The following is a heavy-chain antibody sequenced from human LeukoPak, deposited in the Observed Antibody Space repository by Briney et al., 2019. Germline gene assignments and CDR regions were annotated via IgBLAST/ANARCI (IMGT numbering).Heavy chain of an antibody. CDR2: INHSGRT. CDR1: GGSFSGYY. Sequence: SETLSLTCAVYGGSFSGYYWSWIRQPPGKGLEWIGEINHSGRTNYSPSLKSRVTISVDTSKNQFSLMLNSVTAADTAVYYCATPGRIAVAGQFDYWGQGTLVTVSS. D-gene: IGHD6-19*01. J-gene: IGHJ4*02. CDR3: ATPGRIAVAGQFDY. V-gene: IGHV4-34*01.